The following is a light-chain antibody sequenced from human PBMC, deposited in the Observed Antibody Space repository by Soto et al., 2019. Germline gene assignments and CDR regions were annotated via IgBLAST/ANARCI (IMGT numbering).Light chain of an antibody. J-gene: IGLJ2*01. CDR1: SGYSNYK. Sequence: QLVLTQPPSASASLGASVTLTCTLSSGYSNYKVDWYQQRPGKGPRFVMRVGTGGIVGSKGDGIPDRFSVLASGLNRYLTIKNIQEEDESDYHCGADHGSGSNFVVVFVGGTKVTVL. CDR2: VGTGGIVG. V-gene: IGLV9-49*01. CDR3: GADHGSGSNFVVV.